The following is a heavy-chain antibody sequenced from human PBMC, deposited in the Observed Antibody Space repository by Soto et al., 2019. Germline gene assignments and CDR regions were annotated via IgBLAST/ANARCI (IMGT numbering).Heavy chain of an antibody. Sequence: GSLRLSCAASGITFSNAGMTWVLQCPGDWLEWVGRIKSITDGGTTDYAAPVKGRFTISRDDSKDTLYLQMNNLRTEDTAVYHCTTDSADIVVVPATFGMDVWGQGTTVTVSS. V-gene: IGHV3-15*01. CDR3: TTDSADIVVVPATFGMDV. D-gene: IGHD2-2*01. CDR1: GITFSNAG. CDR2: IKSITDGGTT. J-gene: IGHJ6*02.